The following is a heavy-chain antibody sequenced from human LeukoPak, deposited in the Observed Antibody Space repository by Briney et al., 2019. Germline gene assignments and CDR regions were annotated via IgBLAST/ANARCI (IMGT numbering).Heavy chain of an antibody. Sequence: GGSLRLSCAASGFIFSDYSMSWVRQAPGKGLEWVSSISSSSSYIYYADSVKGRFTISRDNAKNSLYLQMNSLRAEDTAVYYCARNLPAADYWGQGTLVTVSS. CDR2: ISSSSSYI. D-gene: IGHD2-2*01. CDR1: GFIFSDYS. J-gene: IGHJ4*02. V-gene: IGHV3-21*01. CDR3: ARNLPAADY.